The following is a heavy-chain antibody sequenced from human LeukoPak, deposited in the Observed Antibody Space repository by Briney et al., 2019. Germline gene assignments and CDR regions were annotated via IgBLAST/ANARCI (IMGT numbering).Heavy chain of an antibody. J-gene: IGHJ4*02. Sequence: QSAGSLRLSCAASGFTFDDYGMSWVRQAAGKGLEWVSGINWNGGSTGYADSAKGRFTISRDNAKNSLYLQMNSLRAEDTALYYCARETLAYDSSGYNDYWGQGTLVTVSS. D-gene: IGHD3-22*01. CDR1: GFTFDDYG. CDR2: INWNGGST. CDR3: ARETLAYDSSGYNDY. V-gene: IGHV3-20*04.